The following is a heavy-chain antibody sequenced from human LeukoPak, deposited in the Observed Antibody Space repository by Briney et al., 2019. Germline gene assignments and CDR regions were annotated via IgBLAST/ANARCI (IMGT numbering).Heavy chain of an antibody. CDR3: ATGWSSGYYFEN. D-gene: IGHD3-22*01. J-gene: IGHJ4*02. V-gene: IGHV3-7*01. CDR2: INQDGSER. Sequence: GGSLRLSCAASGFTFGSCWMSWVRQAPGKGLEWVANINQDGSERHYVDSMKGRFTISRDNAKSSLYLQMNSLRAEDTAVYYCATGWSSGYYFENWGQGTLVTVSS. CDR1: GFTFGSCW.